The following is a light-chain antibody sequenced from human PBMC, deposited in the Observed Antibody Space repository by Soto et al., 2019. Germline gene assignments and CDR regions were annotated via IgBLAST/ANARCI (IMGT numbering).Light chain of an antibody. CDR2: DAS. J-gene: IGKJ5*01. Sequence: DIQMTQSPSTLSSSVGDRFTITFLASQSISSWLAWFQQKPGKAPELLIYDASSLQSGVPPRFSGSGSGTDFTLTISSLQPEDFATYYCEQAGSFPITFGQGTRLEIK. CDR1: QSISSW. V-gene: IGKV1-5*01. CDR3: EQAGSFPIT.